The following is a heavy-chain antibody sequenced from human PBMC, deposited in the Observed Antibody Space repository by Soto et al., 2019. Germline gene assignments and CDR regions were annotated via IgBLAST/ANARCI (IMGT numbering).Heavy chain of an antibody. CDR2: IYWDDDK. D-gene: IGHD6-19*01. V-gene: IGHV2-5*02. CDR1: GFSLSTSGVG. J-gene: IGHJ6*04. CDR3: ARTYSSGWPYYYYYGMHV. Sequence: SGPTLVNPTQTLTLTCTFSGFSLSTSGVGVGWIRQPPGKALEWLALIYWDDDKRYSPSLKSRLTITKDTSKNQVVLTMTNMDPVDTATYYCARTYSSGWPYYYYYGMHVCGKGTTVTVSS.